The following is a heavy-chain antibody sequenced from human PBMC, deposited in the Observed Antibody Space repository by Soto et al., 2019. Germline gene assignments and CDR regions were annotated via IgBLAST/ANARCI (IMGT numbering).Heavy chain of an antibody. J-gene: IGHJ5*02. CDR2: MNPNSGNT. CDR3: ARGANYGSGLGVDP. V-gene: IGHV1-8*01. Sequence: QVQLVQSGAEVKKPGASVKVSCKASGYTFTSYDINWVRQATGQGLEWMGWMNPNSGNTGYAQKCQGTGNLTRNTPISKAYMEVGRLRSEDTAVYYCARGANYGSGLGVDPWGQGTLVTVS. CDR1: GYTFTSYD. D-gene: IGHD3-10*01.